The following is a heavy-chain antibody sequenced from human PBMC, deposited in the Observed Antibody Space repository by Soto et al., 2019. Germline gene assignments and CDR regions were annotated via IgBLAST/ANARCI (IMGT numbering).Heavy chain of an antibody. D-gene: IGHD1-26*01. CDR3: AKSLIVGATTPHDY. J-gene: IGHJ4*02. Sequence: HPGGSLRLSCAASGFTFSSYAMSWVRQAPGKGLEWVSAISGSGGSTYYADSVKGRFTTSRDNSKNTLYLQMNSLRAEDTAVYYCAKSLIVGATTPHDYWGQGTLVTVSS. CDR1: GFTFSSYA. CDR2: ISGSGGST. V-gene: IGHV3-23*01.